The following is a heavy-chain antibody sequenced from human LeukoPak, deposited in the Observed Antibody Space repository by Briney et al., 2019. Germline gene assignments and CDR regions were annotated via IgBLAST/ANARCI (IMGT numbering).Heavy chain of an antibody. CDR3: ARDDTSGGYYEFGY. D-gene: IGHD6-19*01. J-gene: IGHJ4*02. V-gene: IGHV3-53*01. CDR2: IGNDGRT. CDR1: GFTVSSSY. Sequence: GGTLRLSCAASGFTVSSSYMSWVRQAPGKGLECVSVIGNDGRTYYAYSVKGRFTISRDISQNMVYLQVNSLRDDDTAVYYCARDDTSGGYYEFGYWGQGALLIVSS.